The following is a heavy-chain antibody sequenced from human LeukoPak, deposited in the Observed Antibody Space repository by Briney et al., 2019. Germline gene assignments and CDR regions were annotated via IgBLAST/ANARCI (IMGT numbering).Heavy chain of an antibody. J-gene: IGHJ4*02. Sequence: EASVKVSCKASGYTFTSYAMHWVRQAPGQGLEWMGWISAYNGNTNYAQKLQGRVTMTTDTSTSTAYMELRSLRSDDTAVYYCARGWSGQFDYWGQGTLVTVSS. CDR1: GYTFTSYA. D-gene: IGHD3-3*01. CDR2: ISAYNGNT. CDR3: ARGWSGQFDY. V-gene: IGHV1-18*01.